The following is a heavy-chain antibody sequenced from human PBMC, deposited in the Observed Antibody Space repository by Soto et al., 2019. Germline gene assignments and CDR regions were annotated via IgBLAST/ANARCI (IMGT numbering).Heavy chain of an antibody. D-gene: IGHD2-2*01. CDR3: ARGNCSSPNCYSFSGYYGMDV. Sequence: SETLSLTCTVSGGSISSYYWSWIRQPAGKGLEWIGRIYTSGSTNYNPSLKSRVTMSLDTSKNQFSLKLTSVTAADAALYYCARGNCSSPNCYSFSGYYGMDVWGQGTTVTVSS. J-gene: IGHJ6*02. CDR1: GGSISSYY. V-gene: IGHV4-4*07. CDR2: IYTSGST.